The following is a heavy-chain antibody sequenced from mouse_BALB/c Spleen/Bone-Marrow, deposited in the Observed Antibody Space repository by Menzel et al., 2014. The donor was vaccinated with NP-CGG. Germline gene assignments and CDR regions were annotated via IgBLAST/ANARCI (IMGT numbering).Heavy chain of an antibody. J-gene: IGHJ4*01. CDR2: IYPGDGDT. CDR3: AREGWDEDYAMDY. Sequence: QVQLKQSGAELARPGASVKLSCKASGYTFTSYWMRWVKQRPGQGLEWIGAIYPGDGDTRYTQKFKGKATLTADKSSSTAYMQLSSLASEDSAVYYCAREGWDEDYAMDYWGQGTSVTVSS. CDR1: GYTFTSYW. V-gene: IGHV1-87*01. D-gene: IGHD1-1*02.